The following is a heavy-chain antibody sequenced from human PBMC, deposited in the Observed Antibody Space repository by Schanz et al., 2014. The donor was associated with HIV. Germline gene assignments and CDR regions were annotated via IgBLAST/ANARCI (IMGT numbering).Heavy chain of an antibody. CDR3: ARDVSHDSSGHYSDYYYGMDV. D-gene: IGHD3-22*01. J-gene: IGHJ6*02. Sequence: QVQLVESGGGVVQPGRSLRLSCAASGFTFSNAWMSWVRQAPGKGLEWVGDKWYDGTNKYYADSVKGRFTIARDNSKNTLYLQMNSLRAEDTAVYYCARDVSHDSSGHYSDYYYGMDVWGQGTTVTVSS. V-gene: IGHV3-33*08. CDR2: KWYDGTNK. CDR1: GFTFSNAW.